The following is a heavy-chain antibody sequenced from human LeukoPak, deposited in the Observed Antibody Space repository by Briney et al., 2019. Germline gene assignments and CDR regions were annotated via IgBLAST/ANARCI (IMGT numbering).Heavy chain of an antibody. J-gene: IGHJ4*02. Sequence: GGSLRLSCAASGFTFSPYWMHWIRQAPGKGLEWVSVFYVGGATYYADSVKGRFTISRDNSENTLYLQMKSLRAEDTAVYYCARGDGYNFFDYWGQGTLVTVSS. CDR3: ARGDGYNFFDY. D-gene: IGHD5-24*01. CDR1: GFTFSPYW. V-gene: IGHV3-53*05. CDR2: FYVGGAT.